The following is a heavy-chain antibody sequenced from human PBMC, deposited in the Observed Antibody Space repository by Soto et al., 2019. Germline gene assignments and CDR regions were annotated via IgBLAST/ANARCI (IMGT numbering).Heavy chain of an antibody. Sequence: ASVKVSCKTSGYTFASSGISWVRQAPGQGLEWMGWISAYKRNTNYAQKLQGRVTMTTDTSTSTAYMELRSLRSDDTAVYYCARDSKGGDYGRYFDLWGRGTLVTVSS. V-gene: IGHV1-18*04. CDR1: GYTFASSG. CDR3: ARDSKGGDYGRYFDL. D-gene: IGHD4-17*01. J-gene: IGHJ2*01. CDR2: ISAYKRNT.